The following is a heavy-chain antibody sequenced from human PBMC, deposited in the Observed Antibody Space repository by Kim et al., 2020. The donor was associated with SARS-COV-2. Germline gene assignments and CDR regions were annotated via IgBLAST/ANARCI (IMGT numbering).Heavy chain of an antibody. CDR2: INPNSGGT. CDR1: GYTFTGYY. CDR3: ARDLDNQLGYDFWSGYHGLFDY. Sequence: ASVKVSCKASGYTFTGYYMHWVRQAPGQGLEWMGWINPNSGGTNYAQKFQGRVTMTRDTSISTAYMELSRLRSDDTAVYYCARDLDNQLGYDFWSGYHGLFDYWGQGTLVTVSS. D-gene: IGHD3-3*01. V-gene: IGHV1-2*02. J-gene: IGHJ4*02.